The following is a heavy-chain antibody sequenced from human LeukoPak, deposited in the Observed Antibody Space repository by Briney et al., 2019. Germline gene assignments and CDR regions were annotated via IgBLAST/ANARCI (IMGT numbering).Heavy chain of an antibody. V-gene: IGHV1-2*04. CDR1: GYTFTGYY. J-gene: IGHJ4*02. D-gene: IGHD2-2*01. CDR2: INPNSGGT. CDR3: ARERAPQGYCSSTSCYHFDY. Sequence: GASVTVSCKASGYTFTGYYMHWVRQAPGQGLEWMGWINPNSGGTNYAQKFQGWVTMTRGTSISTAYMELSRLRSDDTAVYYCARERAPQGYCSSTSCYHFDYWGQGTLVTVSS.